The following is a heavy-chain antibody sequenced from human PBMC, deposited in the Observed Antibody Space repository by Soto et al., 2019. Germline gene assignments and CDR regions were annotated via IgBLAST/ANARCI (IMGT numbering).Heavy chain of an antibody. CDR2: IYYSGST. V-gene: IGHV4-59*01. CDR3: ARGLVDWLLSPAEPRWNYFYGMDV. J-gene: IGHJ6*01. Sequence: KTSETLSLTCTVSGGSISSYYWSWIRQPPGNGLEWIGYIYYSGSTNYNPSLKSRVTISVDTSKNQFSLKLSSVTAADTAVYYCARGLVDWLLSPAEPRWNYFYGMDVWGPGTTLTVST. CDR1: GGSISSYY. D-gene: IGHD3-9*01.